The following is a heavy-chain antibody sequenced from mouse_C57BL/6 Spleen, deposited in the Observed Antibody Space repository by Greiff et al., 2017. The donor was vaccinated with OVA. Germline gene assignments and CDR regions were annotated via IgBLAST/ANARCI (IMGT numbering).Heavy chain of an antibody. J-gene: IGHJ3*01. V-gene: IGHV6-3*01. CDR3: TVNYYGSSPFAY. CDR1: GFTFSNYW. CDR2: IRLKSDNYAT. Sequence: EVQLVESGGGLVQPGGSMKLSCVASGFTFSNYWMNWVRQSPEKGLEWVAQIRLKSDNYATHYAESVKGRFTISRDDSKSSVYLQMNNLRAEDTGIYYCTVNYYGSSPFAYWGQGTLVTVSA. D-gene: IGHD1-1*01.